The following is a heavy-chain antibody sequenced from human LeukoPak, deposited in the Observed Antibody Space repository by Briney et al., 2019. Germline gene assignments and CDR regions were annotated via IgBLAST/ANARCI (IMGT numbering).Heavy chain of an antibody. CDR2: MNPNSGNT. CDR3: AREERAAPFDY. J-gene: IGHJ4*02. D-gene: IGHD2-15*01. V-gene: IGHV1-8*02. Sequence: ASVKVSCKASGYRFIGYYIHWVRQATGQGLEWMGWMNPNSGNTGYAQKFQGRVTMTRNTSISTAYMELSSLRSEDTAVYYCAREERAAPFDYWGQGTLVTVSS. CDR1: GYRFIGYY.